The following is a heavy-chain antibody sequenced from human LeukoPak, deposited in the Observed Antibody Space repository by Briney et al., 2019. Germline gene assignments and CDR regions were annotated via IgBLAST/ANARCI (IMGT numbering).Heavy chain of an antibody. CDR3: AKDQAATYYFDY. CDR1: GFTFSSYA. D-gene: IGHD1-26*01. CDR2: ISGSGGST. V-gene: IGHV3-23*01. J-gene: IGHJ4*02. Sequence: GGSLRLSCAASGFTFSSYAMSWVRQAPGKGLEWVSAISGSGGSTYYADSVRGRFTISRDNSKNTLYLQMNSLRAEDTAVYYCAKDQAATYYFDYWGQGALVTVSS.